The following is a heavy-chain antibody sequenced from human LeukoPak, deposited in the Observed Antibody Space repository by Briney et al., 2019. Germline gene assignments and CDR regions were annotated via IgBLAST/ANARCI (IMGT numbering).Heavy chain of an antibody. CDR1: GFTFSGYS. J-gene: IGHJ3*02. V-gene: IGHV3-48*01. D-gene: IGHD4-17*01. CDR2: ISSTSTTI. CDR3: VRNDGDDAFDI. Sequence: GGSLRLSCAASGFTFSGYSMNWFRQAPGRGLEWVSYISSTSTTIYYKDSVKGRFTISRDNAKNSLYLHTTSLRVEDTAVYYCVRNDGDDAFDIWGQGTMVTVSS.